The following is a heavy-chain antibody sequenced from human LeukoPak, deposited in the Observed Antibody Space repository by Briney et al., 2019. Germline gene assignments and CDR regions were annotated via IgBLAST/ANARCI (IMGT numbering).Heavy chain of an antibody. CDR2: ISSSSSTI. CDR3: ARDCGVLPFPSYMDV. D-gene: IGHD2-21*02. V-gene: IGHV3-48*04. CDR1: GFTFSSYS. J-gene: IGHJ6*03. Sequence: PGGSLRLSCAASGFTFSSYSMNWVRQAPGKGLEWVSYISSSSSTIYYADSVKGRFTISRDNAKNSLYLQMNSLRAEDTAVYYCARDCGVLPFPSYMDVWGKGTTVTVSS.